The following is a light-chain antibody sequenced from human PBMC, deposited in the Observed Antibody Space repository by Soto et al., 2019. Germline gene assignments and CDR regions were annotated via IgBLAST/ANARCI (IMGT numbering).Light chain of an antibody. Sequence: MQMYKSHSTLSGSVGDRVTITCRASQTISSWLAWYQQKPGKAPKLLIYKASTLKSGVPSRFSGSGSGTEFTLTISSLQPDDSATYYCQHYNSYSEAFVQGTKVDIK. J-gene: IGKJ1*01. CDR3: QHYNSYSEA. V-gene: IGKV1-5*03. CDR1: QTISSW. CDR2: KAS.